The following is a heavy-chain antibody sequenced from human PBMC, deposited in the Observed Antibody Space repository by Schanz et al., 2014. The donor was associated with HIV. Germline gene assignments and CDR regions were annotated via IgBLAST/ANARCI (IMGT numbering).Heavy chain of an antibody. J-gene: IGHJ4*02. CDR3: VVGHNHDF. CDR1: GGSITSDGYY. CDR2: MYYGSGT. V-gene: IGHV4-61*08. Sequence: QVRLQESGPGLVKPSQTLSLTCTVSGGSITSDGYYWSWVRQLPGKGLQWIGYMYYGSGTNYNPTLKNRVTILGDTSKNQFSLKLTSLTAADTAVYYCVVGHNHDFWGQGTLVAVSS. D-gene: IGHD1-1*01.